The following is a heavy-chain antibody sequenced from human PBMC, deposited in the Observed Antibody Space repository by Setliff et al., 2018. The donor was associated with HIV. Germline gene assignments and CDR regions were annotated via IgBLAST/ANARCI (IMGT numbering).Heavy chain of an antibody. D-gene: IGHD6-19*01. CDR3: ARQFTVQWLVSTYGMDV. CDR1: GFSMSNFYY. Sequence: SETLSLTCDVSGFSMSNFYYWGWIRQPPGKGLEWIGSIYHSGSTYYNPSLKSRVTISVDTSKNQFSLNLSSVTAADTAVYYCARQFTVQWLVSTYGMDVWVPETLLVTVSS. CDR2: IYHSGST. J-gene: IGHJ6*02. V-gene: IGHV4-38-2*01.